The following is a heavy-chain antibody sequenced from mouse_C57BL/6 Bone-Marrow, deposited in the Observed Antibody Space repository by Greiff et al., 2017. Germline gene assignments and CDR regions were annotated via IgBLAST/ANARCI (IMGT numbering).Heavy chain of an antibody. Sequence: VQVVESGAELARPGASVKLSCKASGYTFTSYGMSWVKQRTGQGLEWIGEIYPRSGNTYYNEKFKGKATLTADKSSSTAYMELRSLTSEDSAVYFCARGYYGSRWYFDVWGTGTTVTVSS. CDR2: IYPRSGNT. D-gene: IGHD1-1*01. J-gene: IGHJ1*03. CDR1: GYTFTSYG. CDR3: ARGYYGSRWYFDV. V-gene: IGHV1-81*01.